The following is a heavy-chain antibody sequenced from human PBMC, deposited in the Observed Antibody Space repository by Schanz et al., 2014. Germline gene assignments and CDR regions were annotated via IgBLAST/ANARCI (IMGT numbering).Heavy chain of an antibody. CDR3: ARSPGRARYFDY. D-gene: IGHD7-27*01. J-gene: IGHJ4*02. V-gene: IGHV4-59*03. CDR2: VYYGGGA. Sequence: VQLQESSPGLVTPSETLSLTCTVSGASMLSYYWTWFRQPPGKGLEWIGSVYYGGGADYNLGSSDYNPALKSRVAISADKLKSQFSQRLHPLTAADTAVYYCARSPGRARYFDYWGQGSLVPVSS. CDR1: GASMLSYY.